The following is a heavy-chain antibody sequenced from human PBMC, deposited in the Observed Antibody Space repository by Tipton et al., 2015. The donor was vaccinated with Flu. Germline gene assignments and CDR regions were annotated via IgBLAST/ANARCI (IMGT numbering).Heavy chain of an antibody. CDR2: IHRSGTT. J-gene: IGHJ2*01. CDR1: GYSITSAYY. V-gene: IGHV4-38-2*01. Sequence: GLVKPSETLSLSCDVSGYSITSAYYWGWIRQPPGQGLEWIGNIHRSGTTYINPSLKSRVTLSVDRSENQFSVRLRSVTAADTAVYYCARMRARDCTLGVCYLWYFDLWGRGTLVTVSS. D-gene: IGHD2-8*01. CDR3: ARMRARDCTLGVCYLWYFDL.